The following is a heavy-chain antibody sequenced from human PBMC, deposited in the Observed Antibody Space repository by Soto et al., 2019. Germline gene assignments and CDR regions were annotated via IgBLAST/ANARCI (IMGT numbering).Heavy chain of an antibody. V-gene: IGHV1-18*01. D-gene: IGHD6-13*01. Sequence: QVPLVQSGTEVKKPGASVKVSCKASGYTFTNYGISWVRQAPGQGLEWLAWINTYNGHTNYAQKLQGRVTLTTDTSTSTAYMELRSLRSDDTAVYYCARDRLYSSRSTVRFDIWGQGTMVTVSS. CDR2: INTYNGHT. CDR1: GYTFTNYG. J-gene: IGHJ3*02. CDR3: ARDRLYSSRSTVRFDI.